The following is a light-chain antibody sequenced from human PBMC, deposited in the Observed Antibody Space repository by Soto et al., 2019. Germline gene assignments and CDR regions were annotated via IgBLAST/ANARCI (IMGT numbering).Light chain of an antibody. CDR2: LGS. V-gene: IGKV2-28*01. CDR1: QSIRHHNWYNY. CDR3: IQTLQAPYS. J-gene: IGKJ2*01. Sequence: DIVMTQSPLSLPVTPGEPASISCRSSQSIRHHNWYNYLDWYLQKPGQSPQVLIYLGSNRATGVPDRDSGSGSDTVFTLKISRVEAEDVGVYYCIQTLQAPYSFGQGTKLEIK.